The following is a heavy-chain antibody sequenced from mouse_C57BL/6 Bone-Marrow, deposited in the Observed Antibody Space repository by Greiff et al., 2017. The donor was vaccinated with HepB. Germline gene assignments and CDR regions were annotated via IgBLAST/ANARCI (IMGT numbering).Heavy chain of an antibody. CDR2: IYPRSGNT. CDR3: ARVGGYDEFAY. D-gene: IGHD2-2*01. Sequence: QVQLQQSGAELARPGASVKLSCKASGYTFTSYGISWVKQRTGQGLEWIGEIYPRSGNTYYNEKFKGKATLTADKSSSTAYMELRSLTSEDSAVYFCARVGGYDEFAYWGQGTLVTVSA. J-gene: IGHJ3*01. V-gene: IGHV1-81*01. CDR1: GYTFTSYG.